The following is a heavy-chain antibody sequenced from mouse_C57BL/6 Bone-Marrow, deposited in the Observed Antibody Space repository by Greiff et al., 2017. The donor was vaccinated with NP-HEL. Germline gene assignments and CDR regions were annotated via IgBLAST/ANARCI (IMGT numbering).Heavy chain of an antibody. CDR2: IYPGSGST. Sequence: VQLKQPGAELVKPGASVKMSCKASGYTFTSYWITWVKQRPGQGLEWIGDIYPGSGSTNYNEKFKSKATLTVDTSSSTAYMQLSSLTSEDSAVYYCARGGSTTVYAMDYWGQGTSVTVSS. J-gene: IGHJ4*01. CDR3: ARGGSTTVYAMDY. D-gene: IGHD1-1*01. CDR1: GYTFTSYW. V-gene: IGHV1-55*01.